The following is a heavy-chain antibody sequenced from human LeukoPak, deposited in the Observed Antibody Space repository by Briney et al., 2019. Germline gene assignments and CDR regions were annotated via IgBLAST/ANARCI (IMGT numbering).Heavy chain of an antibody. CDR1: GFTFSDYY. V-gene: IGHV3-11*04. CDR3: SRDQRRYSGYDGIDY. Sequence: GGSLRLSCAASGFTFSDYYMSWIRQAPGKGLEWVSYISSSGSTIYYADSVKGRFTISRDNAKNSLYLQMNSPGAEETAVYYASRDQRRYSGYDGIDYWGQGTLVTVSS. CDR2: ISSSGSTI. D-gene: IGHD5-12*01. J-gene: IGHJ4*02.